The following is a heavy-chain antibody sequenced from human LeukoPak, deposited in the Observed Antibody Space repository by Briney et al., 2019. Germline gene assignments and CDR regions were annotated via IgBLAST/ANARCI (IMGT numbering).Heavy chain of an antibody. D-gene: IGHD3-16*01. CDR1: GFTFSDYY. Sequence: KTGRSLRLSCAASGFTFSDYYMSWIRQAPGKGLEWVSYISSSGSTIYYAESVKGRFTISRDNSKNTLYLQMNSLRAEDTAVYYCAKEEYGGKRVGAFDIWGQGTMVTVSS. CDR2: ISSSGSTI. CDR3: AKEEYGGKRVGAFDI. V-gene: IGHV3-11*01. J-gene: IGHJ3*02.